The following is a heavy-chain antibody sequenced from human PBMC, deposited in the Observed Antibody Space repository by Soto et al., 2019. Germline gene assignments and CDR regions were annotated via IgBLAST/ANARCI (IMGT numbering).Heavy chain of an antibody. V-gene: IGHV4-31*03. J-gene: IGHJ5*02. D-gene: IGHD3-10*01. CDR2: IYYSGST. Sequence: PSETLSLTCTVSGGSISSGGYYWSWIRQHPGKGLEWIGYIYYSGSTYYNPSLKSRVTISVDTSKNQFSLKLSSVTAADTAVYYCARGEMYYLGGWLDTWGQGTLVTVSS. CDR1: GGSISSGGYY. CDR3: ARGEMYYLGGWLDT.